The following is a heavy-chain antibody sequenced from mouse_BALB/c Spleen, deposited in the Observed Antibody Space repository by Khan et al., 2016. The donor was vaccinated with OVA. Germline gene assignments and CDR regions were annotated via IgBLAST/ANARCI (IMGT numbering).Heavy chain of an antibody. D-gene: IGHD1-1*01. V-gene: IGHV1S81*02. J-gene: IGHJ3*01. CDR3: TRGGYGSPVAY. CDR1: GYTFTSYY. Sequence: QVQLQQSGAELVKPGASVKLSCKASGYTFTSYYMYWVKQRPGQGLEWIGEINPSNGGTNVNEKFKSKATLTVDKSSSTAYMEVSSLTSEDSAVYYCTRGGYGSPVAYWGQGTLVTVSA. CDR2: INPSNGGT.